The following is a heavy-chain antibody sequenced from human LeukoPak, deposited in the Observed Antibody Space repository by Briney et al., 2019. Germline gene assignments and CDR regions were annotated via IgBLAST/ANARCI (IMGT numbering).Heavy chain of an antibody. J-gene: IGHJ4*02. Sequence: GGSLRLSCAASGFTFSSYEMNWVRQAPGKGLEWVSYIGVSGSTMYYAESVKGRFTISRDNAKNSLYLQMNSLRAEDTAVYYCARERYCSSTSCPHGDLDNWGQGTLVSVSS. CDR3: ARERYCSSTSCPHGDLDN. V-gene: IGHV3-48*03. CDR2: IGVSGSTM. D-gene: IGHD2-2*01. CDR1: GFTFSSYE.